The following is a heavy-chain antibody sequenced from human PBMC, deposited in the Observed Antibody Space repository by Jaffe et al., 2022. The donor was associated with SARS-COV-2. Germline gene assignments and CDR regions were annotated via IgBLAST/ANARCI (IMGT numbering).Heavy chain of an antibody. V-gene: IGHV4-61*02. CDR2: IHGSGST. CDR1: GDSVSNADHY. CDR3: ARDKGAMGPEDY. Sequence: QVQLQESGPGLVKPSQTLSLTCTVSGDSVSNADHYWAWIRQPAGQGLEWIGRIHGSGSTVYNSALESRVTISIDATRNQFSLQLGSVTAADTALYYCARDKGAMGPEDYWGQGTLVTVSS. J-gene: IGHJ4*02.